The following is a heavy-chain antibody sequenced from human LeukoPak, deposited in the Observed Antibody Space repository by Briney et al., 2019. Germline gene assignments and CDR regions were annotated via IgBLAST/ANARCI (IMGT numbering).Heavy chain of an antibody. CDR3: ARDRGSDDPIDC. CDR2: TYYRSKWYT. V-gene: IGHV6-1*01. J-gene: IGHJ4*02. CDR1: GDSVSSNSAA. Sequence: SQTLSLTCAISGDSVSSNSAAWNWIRQSPSRGLEWLGRTYYRSKWYTYYAVSVKGRITINSDTSKNQFSLQLNSVTPEDTAVYYCARDRGSDDPIDCWGQGTLVTVSS. D-gene: IGHD2-15*01.